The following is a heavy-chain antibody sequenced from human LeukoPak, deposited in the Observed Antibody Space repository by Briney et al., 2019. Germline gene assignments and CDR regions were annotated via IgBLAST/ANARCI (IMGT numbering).Heavy chain of an antibody. Sequence: PGGSLRLSCAASGFTFSSYSMNWVRQPPGNGLEWVSSISSGNSYISYADSVKGRFTIPRDNAANSLYLQMNSLRAEDTAVYYCARGPSYYYDSSGFYYFDYWGQGTLVTVSS. V-gene: IGHV3-21*01. J-gene: IGHJ4*02. CDR1: GFTFSSYS. CDR2: ISSGNSYI. D-gene: IGHD3-22*01. CDR3: ARGPSYYYDSSGFYYFDY.